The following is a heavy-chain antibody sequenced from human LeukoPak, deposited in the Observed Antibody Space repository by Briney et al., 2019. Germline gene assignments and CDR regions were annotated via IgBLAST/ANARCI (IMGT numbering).Heavy chain of an antibody. CDR2: IYYSGST. Sequence: PSETLSLTCTVSGGSLSSSSFYWGWIRQPPGKGLEWIGSIYYSGSTYYNPSLKSRVTISVDTSKNQFSLKLSSVTAADTAVYYCARGWGDGYNYHYFDYWGQGTLVTVSS. CDR3: ARGWGDGYNYHYFDY. J-gene: IGHJ4*02. V-gene: IGHV4-39*01. D-gene: IGHD5-24*01. CDR1: GGSLSSSSFY.